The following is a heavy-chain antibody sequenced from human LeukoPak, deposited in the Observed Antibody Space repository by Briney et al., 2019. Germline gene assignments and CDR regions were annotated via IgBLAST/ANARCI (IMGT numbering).Heavy chain of an antibody. CDR2: ISGSGGSI. J-gene: IGHJ4*02. V-gene: IGHV3-23*01. CDR1: GFTFSSYV. D-gene: IGHD4-17*01. Sequence: GGSLRLSCAASGFTFSSYVMTWVRQAPGKGLEWVSSISGSGGSIYYADTVKGRFTISRDNSKNTLSLQMNSLRAEDTAIYYCAKGSTEAVNWGQGTLVTVSS. CDR3: AKGSTEAVN.